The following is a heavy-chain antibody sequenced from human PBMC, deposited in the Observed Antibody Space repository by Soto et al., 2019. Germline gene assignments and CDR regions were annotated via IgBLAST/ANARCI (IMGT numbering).Heavy chain of an antibody. J-gene: IGHJ4*02. Sequence: EVQLVESGGGLVQPGGSLRLSCAASGFTFSSYWMSWVRQAPGKGLEWVANIKQDGSEKYYVDSVKGRFTISRDNAKNSLYLQMNSLRAEDTAVYYCARAGGNSAYYFDYWDQGTLVTFSS. V-gene: IGHV3-7*05. CDR2: IKQDGSEK. D-gene: IGHD2-21*02. CDR3: ARAGGNSAYYFDY. CDR1: GFTFSSYW.